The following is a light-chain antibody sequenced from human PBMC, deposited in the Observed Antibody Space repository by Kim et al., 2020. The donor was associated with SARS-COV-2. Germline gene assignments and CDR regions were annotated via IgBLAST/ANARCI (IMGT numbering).Light chain of an antibody. CDR1: QSVSSH. Sequence: EIVMTQSPATLSLSPGERATLSCKADQSVSSHLAWYQQKPGQAPRLLIYGAFNRATGIPARFSGSGSGTEFTLTISSLQSEDFAVYYCHQCSRWPWTFGQGTKVDI. V-gene: IGKV3-15*01. J-gene: IGKJ1*01. CDR2: GAF. CDR3: HQCSRWPWT.